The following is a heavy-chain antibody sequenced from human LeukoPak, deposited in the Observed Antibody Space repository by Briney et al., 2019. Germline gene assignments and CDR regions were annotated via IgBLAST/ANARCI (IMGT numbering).Heavy chain of an antibody. CDR3: AKGSSGGRPYYFDY. CDR2: ITDSGGDR. Sequence: PGGSLRLSCAASGFTFNSYAMSWVRQAPGKGLEWVSAITDSGGDRYYADSVKCRFTISRDNSKNTLYLQMTSLRAEDTAVFFCAKGSSGGRPYYFDYWGQGTLVTVSS. J-gene: IGHJ4*02. V-gene: IGHV3-23*01. D-gene: IGHD2-15*01. CDR1: GFTFNSYA.